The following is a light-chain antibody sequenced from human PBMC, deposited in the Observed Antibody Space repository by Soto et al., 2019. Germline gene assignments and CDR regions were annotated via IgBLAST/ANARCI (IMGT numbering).Light chain of an antibody. V-gene: IGKV3-15*01. CDR2: GAS. J-gene: IGKJ1*01. Sequence: EIVMTQSPANLSVSPGESAMLSCRASEYVNNNLAWYQHKPGQAPRLLIFGASTRATDTPARFSGSGSGTEFTLTISSPQSADSAVYYCQQYKKWPPWTFGQGTKVEIK. CDR3: QQYKKWPPWT. CDR1: EYVNNN.